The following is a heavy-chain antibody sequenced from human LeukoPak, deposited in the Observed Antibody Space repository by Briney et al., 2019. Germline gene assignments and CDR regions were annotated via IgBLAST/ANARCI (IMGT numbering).Heavy chain of an antibody. CDR1: GFTFSSYG. CDR3: AKLRVDAYTSAIDY. Sequence: PGGALRLSCAASGFTFSSYGMHWVRQAPGKGLEGVGIISYDGNKKYYGDSVRGRFTISRDSSKNTLYLQMNSLRAEDTAVYYCAKLRVDAYTSAIDYWGQGTLVSVSS. D-gene: IGHD3-16*01. CDR2: ISYDGNKK. J-gene: IGHJ4*02. V-gene: IGHV3-30*18.